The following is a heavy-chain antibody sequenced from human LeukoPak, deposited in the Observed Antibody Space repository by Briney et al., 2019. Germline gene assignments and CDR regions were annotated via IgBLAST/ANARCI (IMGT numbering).Heavy chain of an antibody. CDR2: IWYDGSNK. J-gene: IGHJ4*02. D-gene: IGHD3-22*01. V-gene: IGHV3-33*06. CDR3: AKDLDYYDSSGYYYY. Sequence: GGSLRLSCAASGFTFSSYGMHWVRQAPGKGLEWVAVIWYDGSNKYYADSVKGRFTISRDNSKNTLYLQMNSLRAEDTAVYYCAKDLDYYDSSGYYYYWGQGTLVTVSS. CDR1: GFTFSSYG.